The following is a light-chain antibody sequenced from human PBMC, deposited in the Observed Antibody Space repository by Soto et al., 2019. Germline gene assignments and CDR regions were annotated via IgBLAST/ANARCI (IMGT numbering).Light chain of an antibody. J-gene: IGKJ2*01. Sequence: DIQMTQSPSTLSASVGDRVTITCRASQIISRWLAWYQQKPGKAPKLLIYDVSTLERGVPSRFSGSGSETEFTLTISSLQPDDFATYYCQQYHSYSYTFGQGTKLEIK. CDR3: QQYHSYSYT. CDR2: DVS. CDR1: QIISRW. V-gene: IGKV1-5*01.